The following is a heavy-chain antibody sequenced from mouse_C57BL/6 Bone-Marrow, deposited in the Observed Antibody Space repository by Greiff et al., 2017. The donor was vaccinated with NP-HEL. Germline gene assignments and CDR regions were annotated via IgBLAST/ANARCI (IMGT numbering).Heavy chain of an antibody. J-gene: IGHJ1*03. Sequence: DVMLVESGGGLVKPGGSLKLSCAASGFTFSSYAMSWVRQTPEKRLEWVATISDGGSYTYYPDNVKGRFTISRDNAKNNLYLQMSHLKSEDTAMYYCARGVYYGLGFDVWGTGTTVTVSS. V-gene: IGHV5-4*03. CDR3: ARGVYYGLGFDV. CDR2: ISDGGSYT. CDR1: GFTFSSYA. D-gene: IGHD1-1*01.